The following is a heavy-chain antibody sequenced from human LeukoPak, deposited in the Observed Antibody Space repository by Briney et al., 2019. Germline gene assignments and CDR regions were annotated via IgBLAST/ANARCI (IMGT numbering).Heavy chain of an antibody. V-gene: IGHV1-2*02. D-gene: IGHD3-10*01. CDR3: ARDRGWFDP. Sequence: GASVKVSCKASGYTFTGYYMHWVRQAPGQGLEWMGWINPNSGGTNYAQKFQGRVTMTTDRSTTTAYMELRSLRSDDTAVYYCARDRGWFDPWGQGTLVTVSS. J-gene: IGHJ5*02. CDR2: INPNSGGT. CDR1: GYTFTGYY.